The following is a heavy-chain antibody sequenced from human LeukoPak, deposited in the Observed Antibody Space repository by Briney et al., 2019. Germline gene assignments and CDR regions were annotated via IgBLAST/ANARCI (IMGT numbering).Heavy chain of an antibody. D-gene: IGHD3-22*01. V-gene: IGHV4-59*08. CDR1: GASISSYW. CDR3: ARHLPYDSSAYYLAPFDY. CDR2: MYYTGGT. Sequence: SETLSLTCTVSGASISSYWWGWVRQPPEKGLEWIGYMYYTGGTNYNPSLKSRVTMSVDTSKSQFYLKLSSVTAADTAVYYCARHLPYDSSAYYLAPFDYWGQGTLVTDSS. J-gene: IGHJ4*02.